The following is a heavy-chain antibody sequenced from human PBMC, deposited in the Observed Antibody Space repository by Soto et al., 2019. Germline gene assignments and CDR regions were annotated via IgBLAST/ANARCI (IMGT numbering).Heavy chain of an antibody. J-gene: IGHJ6*02. D-gene: IGHD1-7*01. CDR1: GYSFTSYW. Sequence: PGESLKISCKGSGYSFTSYWIDWVRQMPGKGLEWMGIIYPGDSDTRYSPSFQGQVTISADKSISTAYLQWSSLKASDTAMYYCASANCNYGNYYYNGIDVWGQGTTVTVSS. CDR2: IYPGDSDT. CDR3: ASANCNYGNYYYNGIDV. V-gene: IGHV5-51*01.